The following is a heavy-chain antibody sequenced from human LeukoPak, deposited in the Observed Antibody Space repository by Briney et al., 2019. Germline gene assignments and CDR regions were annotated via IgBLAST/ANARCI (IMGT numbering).Heavy chain of an antibody. J-gene: IGHJ4*02. CDR1: GYTFTSYG. CDR2: ISAYNGNT. V-gene: IGHV1-18*01. D-gene: IGHD3-3*01. Sequence: GASVKVSCKASGYTFTSYGISWVRQAPGQGLEWMGWISAYNGNTNYAQKLQGRVTMTTDTSTSTAYMELRSLRSDDTAVYYCASDDFWSGYYREFDYWGQGTLVTVSS. CDR3: ASDDFWSGYYREFDY.